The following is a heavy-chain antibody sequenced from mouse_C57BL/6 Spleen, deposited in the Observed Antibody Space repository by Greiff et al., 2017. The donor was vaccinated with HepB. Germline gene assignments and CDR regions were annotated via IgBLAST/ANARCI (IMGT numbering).Heavy chain of an antibody. CDR1: GYTFTDYE. D-gene: IGHD4-1*01. J-gene: IGHJ3*01. CDR2: IDPETGGT. CDR3: TKEEEANWDGGFAY. Sequence: QVQLQQSGAELVRPGASVTLSCKASGYTFTDYEMHWVKQTPVHGLEWIGAIDPETGGTAYNQKFKGKAILTADKSSSTAYMELRSLTSEDSAVYYCTKEEEANWDGGFAYWGQGTLVTVSA. V-gene: IGHV1-15*01.